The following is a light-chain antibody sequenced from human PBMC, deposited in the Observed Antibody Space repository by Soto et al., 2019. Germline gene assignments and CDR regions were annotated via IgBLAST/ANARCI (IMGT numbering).Light chain of an antibody. J-gene: IGLJ2*01. CDR3: SSNTGSSTTPVV. CDR2: DVS. Sequence: QSALTQPASVSGSPGQSITISCTGTSSDVGGYNHVAWYQQHPGKAPKLIIYDVSNRPSGVSNRFSGSKSDNTASLTISGLQAEDEADYYCSSNTGSSTTPVVFGGGTKLTVL. CDR1: SSDVGGYNH. V-gene: IGLV2-14*01.